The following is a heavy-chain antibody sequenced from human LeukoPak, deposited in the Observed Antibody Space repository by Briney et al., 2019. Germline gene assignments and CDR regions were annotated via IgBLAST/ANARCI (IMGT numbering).Heavy chain of an antibody. V-gene: IGHV4-34*01. CDR1: GGSFSGYY. CDR3: ARMREQQPGPFDI. J-gene: IGHJ3*02. CDR2: INHSGST. D-gene: IGHD6-13*01. Sequence: SETLSLTCAVYGGSFSGYYWSWIRQPPGKGLEWIGEINHSGSTNYNPSLKSRVTISVDTSKNQFSLKLSSVTAADTAVYYCARMREQQPGPFDIWGQGTMATVSS.